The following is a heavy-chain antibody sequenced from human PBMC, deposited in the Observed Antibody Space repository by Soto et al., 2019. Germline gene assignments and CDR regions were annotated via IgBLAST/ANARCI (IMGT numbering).Heavy chain of an antibody. J-gene: IGHJ4*02. V-gene: IGHV3-33*01. Sequence: GGSLRLSCAASGFTFSSYGMHWVRQAPGKGLEWVAVIWYDGSNKYYADSVKGRFTISRDNSKNTLYLQMNSLRAEDTAVYYCARVSGDHITIFNWGQGTLVTVSS. CDR2: IWYDGSNK. CDR1: GFTFSSYG. CDR3: ARVSGDHITIFN. D-gene: IGHD3-3*01.